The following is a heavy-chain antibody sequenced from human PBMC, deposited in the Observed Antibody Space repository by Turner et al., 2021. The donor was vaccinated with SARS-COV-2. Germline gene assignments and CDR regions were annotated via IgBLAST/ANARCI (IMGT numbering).Heavy chain of an antibody. CDR2: ISYDGNNK. CDR1: GFTFSAYG. CDR3: AKSGGMYCSGGSCYSSYFDY. V-gene: IGHV3-30*18. J-gene: IGHJ4*02. Sequence: QVQLVESGGGVVQPGRSRRLACAASGFTFSAYGMHWVRQAPGKGLEWVAVISYDGNNKYYADSVKGRFTISRDNSKNTLFLQMNSLRAEDTAVYYCAKSGGMYCSGGSCYSSYFDYWGQGTLVTVSS. D-gene: IGHD2-15*01.